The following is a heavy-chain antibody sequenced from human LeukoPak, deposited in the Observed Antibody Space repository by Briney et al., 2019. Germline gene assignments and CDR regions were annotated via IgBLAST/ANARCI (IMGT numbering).Heavy chain of an antibody. D-gene: IGHD5-24*01. Sequence: SVKVSCKASGGTFSSYTISWVRQAPGRGLEWMGRIIPILGIANYAQKFQGRVTITADKSTSTAYMELSSLRSEDTAVYYCASGWLQSHDAFDIWGQGTMVTVSS. CDR2: IIPILGIA. J-gene: IGHJ3*02. V-gene: IGHV1-69*02. CDR1: GGTFSSYT. CDR3: ASGWLQSHDAFDI.